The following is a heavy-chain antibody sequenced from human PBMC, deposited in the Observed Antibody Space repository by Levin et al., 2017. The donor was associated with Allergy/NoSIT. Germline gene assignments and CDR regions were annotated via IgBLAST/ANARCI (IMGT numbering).Heavy chain of an antibody. CDR1: GGSFSGYY. CDR3: ARGRRVRGVIII. Sequence: SETLSLTCAVYGGSFSGYYWSWIRQPPGKGLEWIGEINHSGSTNYNPSLKSRVTISVDTSKNQSSLKLSSVTAADTAVYYCARGRRVRGVIIIWGQGTLVTVSS. D-gene: IGHD3-10*01. CDR2: INHSGST. V-gene: IGHV4-34*01. J-gene: IGHJ4*02.